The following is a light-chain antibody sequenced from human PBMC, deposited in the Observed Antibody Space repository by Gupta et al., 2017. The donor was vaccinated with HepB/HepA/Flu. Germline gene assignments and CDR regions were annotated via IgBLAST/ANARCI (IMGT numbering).Light chain of an antibody. CDR1: SSDIGAGYE. CDR2: GNN. CDR3: QSFDGSLSSYV. V-gene: IGLV1-40*01. Sequence: QSVLTQPPLVSGAPGQRVTISCTGSSSDIGAGYEVHWYHQVPGAAPRLLISGNNNRPAGVPDRVSASKSGTSASLAIAGLHDEDEGDYYGQSFDGSLSSYVFGTGTKVTVL. J-gene: IGLJ1*01.